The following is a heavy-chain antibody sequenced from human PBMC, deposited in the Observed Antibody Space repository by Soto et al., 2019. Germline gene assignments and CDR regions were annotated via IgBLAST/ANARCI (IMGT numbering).Heavy chain of an antibody. D-gene: IGHD2-2*01. CDR2: IHYSGTT. CDR3: TRDMFPEPAAPRGRFDP. J-gene: IGHJ5*02. V-gene: IGHV4-61*08. Sequence: PSETLSLTCTVSGGSISSGDYYWSWIRQPPGKGLEWIGYIHYSGTTNYNPSLKSRVTMSVDTSKNQFSLKVNSVTAADTAVYYCTRDMFPEPAAPRGRFDPWGQGTLVTVSS. CDR1: GGSISSGDYY.